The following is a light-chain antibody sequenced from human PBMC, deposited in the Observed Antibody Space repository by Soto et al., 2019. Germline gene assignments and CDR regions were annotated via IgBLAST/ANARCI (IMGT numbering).Light chain of an antibody. CDR2: EDN. CDR1: SSDVGNYDL. V-gene: IGLV2-23*01. J-gene: IGLJ2*01. CDR3: CSYAGSYTV. Sequence: QSALTQPASVSGSPGQSITISCTGTSSDVGNYDLVSWFQHHPGKAPQLIIYEDNTWPSGVSHRFSGSKSGNTASLTISGLQAEDEADYYCCSYAGSYTVFGGGTKVTVL.